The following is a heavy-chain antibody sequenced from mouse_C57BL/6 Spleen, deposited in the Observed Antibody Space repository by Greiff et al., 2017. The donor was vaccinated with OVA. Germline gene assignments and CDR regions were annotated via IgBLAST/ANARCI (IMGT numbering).Heavy chain of an antibody. CDR1: GYTFTSYT. CDR2: INPSSGYT. D-gene: IGHD1-1*01. V-gene: IGHV1-4*01. CDR3: ARSPAYYAAWYFDV. Sequence: QVQLQQSGAELARPGASVKMSCKASGYTFTSYTMHWVKQRPGQGLEWIGYINPSSGYTKYNQKFKDKATLTADKSSSTAYMQLSSLTSEDSADYYCARSPAYYAAWYFDVWGTGTPLTASS. J-gene: IGHJ1*03.